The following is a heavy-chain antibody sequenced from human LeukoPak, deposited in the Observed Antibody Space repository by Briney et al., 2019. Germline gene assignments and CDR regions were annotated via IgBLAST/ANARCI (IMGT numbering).Heavy chain of an antibody. CDR1: GFTFSSYE. J-gene: IGHJ4*02. CDR3: AREGVGATSDY. CDR2: ISSSGSTI. D-gene: IGHD1-26*01. V-gene: IGHV3-48*03. Sequence: GRSLRLSCAASGFTFSSYEMNWVRQAPGKRLEWVSYISSSGSTIYYADSVKGRFTISRDNAKNSLYLQMNSLRAEDTAVYYCAREGVGATSDYWGQGTLVTVSS.